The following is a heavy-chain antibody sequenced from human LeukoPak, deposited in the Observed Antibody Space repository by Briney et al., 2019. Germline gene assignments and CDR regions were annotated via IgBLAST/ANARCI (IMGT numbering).Heavy chain of an antibody. CDR1: GGSFSGYY. J-gene: IGHJ4*02. CDR3: ASWAQGYCSGGSCYSARFFDD. Sequence: SETLSLACAVYGGSFSGYYWSWIRQPPGKGLEWIGEINHSGSTNYNPSLKSRVVMSVDTSKNQFSLRLTSVTAADTALYYCASWAQGYCSGGSCYSARFFDDWGQGTLVTVSS. V-gene: IGHV4-34*01. CDR2: INHSGST. D-gene: IGHD2-15*01.